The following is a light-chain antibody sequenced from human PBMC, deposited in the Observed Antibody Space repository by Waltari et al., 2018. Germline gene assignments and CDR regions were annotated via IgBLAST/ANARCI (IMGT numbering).Light chain of an antibody. CDR1: QSITDW. J-gene: IGKJ4*01. CDR2: KAS. V-gene: IGKV1-5*03. Sequence: DVQTTQSPATLSASVGDRVTITCRASQSITDWLAWYQQKPGKAPKLLIYKASTLESGVPSRFIGTRSGTEFTLTISNLQPDDFATYYCQQYTIYPLTFGGGTKVAI. CDR3: QQYTIYPLT.